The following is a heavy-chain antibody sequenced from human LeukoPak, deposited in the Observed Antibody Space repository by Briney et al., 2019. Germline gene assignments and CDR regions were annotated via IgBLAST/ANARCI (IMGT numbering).Heavy chain of an antibody. D-gene: IGHD1-26*01. Sequence: QSTQTLSLTCTVSGGSISSGSYYWSWIRQPAGKGLEWIGRIYTSGSTNYNPSLKSRVTISVDTSKNQFSLKLSSVTAADTAVYYCARHSGMARSGQFDWGQGTLVTVSS. J-gene: IGHJ4*02. CDR3: ARHSGMARSGQFD. CDR1: GGSISSGSYY. V-gene: IGHV4-61*02. CDR2: IYTSGST.